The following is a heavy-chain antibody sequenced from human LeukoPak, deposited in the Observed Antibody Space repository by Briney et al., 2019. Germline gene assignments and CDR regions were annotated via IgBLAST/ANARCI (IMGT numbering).Heavy chain of an antibody. Sequence: PGGSLRLSCAASGFTFSSYAMHWVRQAPGKGLEWVAVISYDGSNKYYADSVKGRFTISRDNSKNTLYLQMNSLRAEDTAVYYCARKGIAANWFDPWGQGTLVTVSS. CDR3: ARKGIAANWFDP. D-gene: IGHD6-13*01. V-gene: IGHV3-30-3*01. CDR1: GFTFSSYA. J-gene: IGHJ5*02. CDR2: ISYDGSNK.